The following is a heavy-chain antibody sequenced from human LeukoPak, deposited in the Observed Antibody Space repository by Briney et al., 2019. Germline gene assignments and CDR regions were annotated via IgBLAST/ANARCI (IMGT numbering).Heavy chain of an antibody. J-gene: IGHJ6*03. CDR1: GGSISNYY. D-gene: IGHD6-6*01. CDR3: ARHSHSNSDFYYYYMDV. CDR2: VYYSGTT. V-gene: IGHV4-59*08. Sequence: NPSETLSLTCTVSGGSISNYYWSWIRQPPGKGLEWIGYVYYSGTTTYNPSLKSRVTISVDTSKNQFSLKLSSVTAADTAVYFCARHSHSNSDFYYYYMDVWGKGTTVTVSS.